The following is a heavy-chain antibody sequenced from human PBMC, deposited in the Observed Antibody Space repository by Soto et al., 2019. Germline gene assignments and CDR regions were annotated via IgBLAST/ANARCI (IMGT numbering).Heavy chain of an antibody. Sequence: SETLSLTCTVSGGSISSYYWSWIRQPPGKGLEWIGYIYYSGSTNYNPSLKSRVTISVDTSKNQFSLKLSSVTAADTAVYYCARQLGSYFDYCGQGTLVTVSS. D-gene: IGHD1-26*01. CDR2: IYYSGST. V-gene: IGHV4-59*08. CDR3: ARQLGSYFDY. J-gene: IGHJ4*02. CDR1: GGSISSYY.